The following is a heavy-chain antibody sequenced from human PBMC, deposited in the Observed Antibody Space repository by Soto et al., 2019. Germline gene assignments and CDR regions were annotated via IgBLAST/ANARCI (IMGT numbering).Heavy chain of an antibody. Sequence: GESLKISFKGSGYSYTSYWICWVRQRPVRGLEWMGIINPADSETNYSPSFQGQVTISADRSTSTALLEWSSLKASDTAMYCGVRRAEGRPADGYYYVALDVCGQGTT. CDR3: VRRAEGRPADGYYYVALDV. J-gene: IGHJ6*02. V-gene: IGHV5-51*01. D-gene: IGHD6-6*01. CDR1: GYSYTSYW. CDR2: INPADSET.